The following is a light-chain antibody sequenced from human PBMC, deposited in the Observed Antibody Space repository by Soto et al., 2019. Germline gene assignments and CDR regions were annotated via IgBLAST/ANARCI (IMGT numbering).Light chain of an antibody. J-gene: IGKJ4*01. CDR1: QSISSY. CDR3: QQSYSTRG. V-gene: IGKV1-39*01. Sequence: MQMTQSTSSLSASVGDRVTITCRASQSISSYLNWFQQKPGKAPKLLIYAASSLQSGVPSRFSGSGSGTDFTLTISSLQPEDFATYYCQQSYSTRGFGGGTKVDIK. CDR2: AAS.